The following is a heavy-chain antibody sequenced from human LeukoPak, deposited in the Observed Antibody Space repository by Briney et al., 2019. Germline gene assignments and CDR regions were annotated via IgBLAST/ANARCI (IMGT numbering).Heavy chain of an antibody. D-gene: IGHD6-13*01. V-gene: IGHV4-59*11. CDR1: GASIGPLY. J-gene: IGHJ4*02. CDR3: ARGGVAAKYYFDY. CDR2: IYDSGAA. Sequence: PSETLSLTCTVSGASIGPLYWSWIRQAPGKALEFIGYIYDSGAANYNPSLKSRVTLSVDTSKNQFSLKLTSVTAADTAVYYCARGGVAAKYYFDYWGQGILVTVSS.